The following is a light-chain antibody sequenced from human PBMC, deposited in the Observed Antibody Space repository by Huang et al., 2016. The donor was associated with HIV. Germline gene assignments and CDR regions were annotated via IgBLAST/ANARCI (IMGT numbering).Light chain of an antibody. CDR1: QGISRW. CDR3: QQTNGFPLT. J-gene: IGKJ4*01. Sequence: IQMTQSPSTVSASVGDRVTITCRASQGISRWVAWYQQKPGTAPKLLIYDTSTTQRGGPSRCSGSGSGTDFTLTSSGLQPEDFATYYCQQTNGFPLTFGGGTKVEV. V-gene: IGKV1-12*01. CDR2: DTS.